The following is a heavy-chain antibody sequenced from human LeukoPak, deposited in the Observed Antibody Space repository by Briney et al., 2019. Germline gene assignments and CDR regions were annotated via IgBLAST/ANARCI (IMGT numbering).Heavy chain of an antibody. CDR1: GFAFGDYA. CDR3: TRDSWPADKFLGGGDY. D-gene: IGHD2-2*01. Sequence: GGSLRLSCTASGFAFGDYALSWVRQAPGEGPEWVGFIRSKNYGGTTEYAASVKGRFSISRDDSRSIASLQMNSLKIEDTGVYYCTRDSWPADKFLGGGDYWGQGTRVTVSS. CDR2: IRSKNYGGTT. J-gene: IGHJ4*02. V-gene: IGHV3-49*04.